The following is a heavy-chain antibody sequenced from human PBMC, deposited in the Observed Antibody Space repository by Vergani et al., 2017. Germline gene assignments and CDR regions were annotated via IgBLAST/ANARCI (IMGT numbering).Heavy chain of an antibody. CDR3: VGLPRGPWNFDV. J-gene: IGHJ2*01. D-gene: IGHD3-16*01. CDR1: GFTLSDHV. V-gene: IGHV3-7*01. Sequence: EVQLVESGGGLVQPGGSLRLSCAASGFTLSDHVMDWVRQGPGKGLEWVAHISPDGSATSYVDSVKGRFTISRDNTKNSLSLQMSGLRVEDTAVYYCVGLPRGPWNFDVWCRGTLITVSS. CDR2: ISPDGSAT.